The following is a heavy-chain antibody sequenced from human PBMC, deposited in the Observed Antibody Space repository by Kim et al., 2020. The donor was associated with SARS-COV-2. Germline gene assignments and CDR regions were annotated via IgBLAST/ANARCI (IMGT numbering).Heavy chain of an antibody. V-gene: IGHV3-23*01. CDR3: AKPVGYYYDSSVY. J-gene: IGHJ4*02. Sequence: YADSVQGRFTISRDNSKNTLYLQMNSLRAEDTALYYCAKPVGYYYDSSVYWGQGTLVTVSS. D-gene: IGHD3-22*01.